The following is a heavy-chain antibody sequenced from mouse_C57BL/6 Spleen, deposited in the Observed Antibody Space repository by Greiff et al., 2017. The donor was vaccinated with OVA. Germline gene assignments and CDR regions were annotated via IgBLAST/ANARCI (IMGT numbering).Heavy chain of an antibody. V-gene: IGHV3-8*01. D-gene: IGHD1-1*01. Sequence: EVKLQESGPGLAKPSQTLSLTCSVTGYSITSDYWNWIRKFPGNKLEYMGYISYSGSTYYNPSLKSRISITRDTSKNQYYLQLNSVTTEDTATYYCARGRDYYGSSWYFDVWGTGTTVTVSS. CDR1: GYSITSDY. CDR2: ISYSGST. CDR3: ARGRDYYGSSWYFDV. J-gene: IGHJ1*03.